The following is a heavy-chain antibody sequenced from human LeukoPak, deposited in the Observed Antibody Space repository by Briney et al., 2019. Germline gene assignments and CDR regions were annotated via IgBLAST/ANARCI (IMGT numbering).Heavy chain of an antibody. CDR2: IDPRSGAT. V-gene: IGHV1-2*02. D-gene: IGHD3-16*01. CDR1: GYTFTAYY. Sequence: AASVKVSCKASGYTFTAYYIHWVRRAPGQGLEWMGWIDPRSGATKCTQTFQGRVTMTRDTSISTVYLELNGLTFDDTAVYYCATDNYGTLDYWGQGTLVTVSS. J-gene: IGHJ4*02. CDR3: ATDNYGTLDY.